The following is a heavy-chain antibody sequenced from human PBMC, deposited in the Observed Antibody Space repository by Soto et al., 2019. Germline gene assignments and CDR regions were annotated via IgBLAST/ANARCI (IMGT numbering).Heavy chain of an antibody. J-gene: IGHJ4*02. CDR1: GGSFSGYY. CDR3: ARVGGYSNYSRFSY. CDR2: INHSGST. Sequence: SETLSLTCAVYGGSFSGYYWSWIRQPPGKGLEWIGEINHSGSTNYNPSLKSRVTISVDTSKNQFSLKLSSVTAADTAVYYCARVGGYSNYSRFSYWGQGTLVTVSS. V-gene: IGHV4-34*01. D-gene: IGHD4-4*01.